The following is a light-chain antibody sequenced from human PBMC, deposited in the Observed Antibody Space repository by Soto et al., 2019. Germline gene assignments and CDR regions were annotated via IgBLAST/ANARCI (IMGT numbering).Light chain of an antibody. CDR3: CSYAGHQRYV. V-gene: IGLV2-11*01. Sequence: QSALTQPRSVSGSPGQSVTISCTGTSSDVGGYNYVSWYQQHPGKAPKVMIYDVSERPSGVPDRFSGSKSGNTASLTISGLQAEDEADYYCCSYAGHQRYVLGTGTKVTVL. CDR1: SSDVGGYNY. J-gene: IGLJ1*01. CDR2: DVS.